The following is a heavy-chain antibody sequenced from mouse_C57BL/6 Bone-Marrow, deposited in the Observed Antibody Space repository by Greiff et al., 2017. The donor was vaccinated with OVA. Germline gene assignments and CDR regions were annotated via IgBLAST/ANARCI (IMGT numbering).Heavy chain of an antibody. CDR1: GYTFTSYW. D-gene: IGHD1-1*01. Sequence: QVQLQQPGAELVKPGASVKMSCKASGYTFTSYWITWVKQRPGQGLEWIGDIYPGSGSTNYNEKFKSKATLTVDTSSSTAYMQLSSLTSEDSAVYYWARSLTTVVAPYYYAMDYWGQGTSVTVSS. CDR2: IYPGSGST. CDR3: ARSLTTVVAPYYYAMDY. J-gene: IGHJ4*01. V-gene: IGHV1-55*01.